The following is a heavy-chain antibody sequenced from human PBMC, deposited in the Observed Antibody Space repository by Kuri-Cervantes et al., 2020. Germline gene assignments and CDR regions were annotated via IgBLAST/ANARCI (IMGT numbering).Heavy chain of an antibody. J-gene: IGHJ4*02. CDR3: ARSFGGNPDFDY. V-gene: IGHV2-5*01. D-gene: IGHD3-16*01. CDR2: IYWNDDK. Sequence: SGPTLVKPTQTLTLTCTFSGFSLSTSGVGVGWIRQPPGKALEWLALIYWNDDKRYSPSLKSRLTITKDTSKNQVVLTMTNMDPVDTATYYCARSFGGNPDFDYWGQGTRVTVSS. CDR1: GFSLSTSGVG.